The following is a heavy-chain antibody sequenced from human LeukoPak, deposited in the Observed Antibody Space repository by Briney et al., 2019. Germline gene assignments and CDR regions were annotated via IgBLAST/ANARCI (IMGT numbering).Heavy chain of an antibody. CDR1: GYSFTSFW. CDR2: IYPGDSDT. D-gene: IGHD1-1*01. Sequence: GESLQISCKGSGYSFTSFWIGWVRQMPGKGLEWMGIIYPGDSDTRYSPSFQGQVTVSADKSISTASLQWSSLKASDTAMYYCARRYNSGYFFDYWGQGTLVTVSS. J-gene: IGHJ4*02. V-gene: IGHV5-51*01. CDR3: ARRYNSGYFFDY.